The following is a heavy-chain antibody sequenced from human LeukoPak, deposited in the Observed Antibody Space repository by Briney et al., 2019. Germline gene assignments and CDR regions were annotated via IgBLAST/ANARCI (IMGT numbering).Heavy chain of an antibody. D-gene: IGHD1-1*01. CDR1: GFTFSSYA. CDR2: ISSNGRST. Sequence: GWSLRLSRAASGFTFSSYAMHWVRQAPGKGLEYVSAISSNGRSTYYANSVKGRFTISRDNSKYALYLQMGSLRAEDMAVYYCATTRLGLSGIYWGQGTLVTVSS. V-gene: IGHV3-64*01. J-gene: IGHJ4*02. CDR3: ATTRLGLSGIY.